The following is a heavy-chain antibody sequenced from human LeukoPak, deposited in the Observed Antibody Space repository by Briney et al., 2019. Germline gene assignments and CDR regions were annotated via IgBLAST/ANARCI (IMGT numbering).Heavy chain of an antibody. CDR2: ISWNSGSI. CDR1: GFTFDDYA. Sequence: GRSLRLSCAASGFTFDDYAMHWVRQAPGKGLEWVSGISWNSGSIGYADSVKGRFTISRDNAKNSLYLQMNSLRAEDTALYYCAKDISGLFDYWGQGTLDTVSS. CDR3: AKDISGLFDY. J-gene: IGHJ4*02. V-gene: IGHV3-9*01. D-gene: IGHD3/OR15-3a*01.